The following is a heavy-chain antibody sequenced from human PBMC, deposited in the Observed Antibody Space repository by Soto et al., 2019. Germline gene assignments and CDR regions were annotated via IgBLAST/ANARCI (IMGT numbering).Heavy chain of an antibody. CDR1: GGSISSSSYY. CDR2: IYYSGST. CDR3: ARVEGAVAGFYYYYGMDV. V-gene: IGHV4-39*01. D-gene: IGHD6-19*01. J-gene: IGHJ6*02. Sequence: QLQLQESGPGLVKPSETLSLTCTVSGGSISSSSYYWGWIRQPPGKGLEWIGSIYYSGSTYYNPSLKSRVTISVDTSKNQFSLKLSSVTAADTAVYYCARVEGAVAGFYYYYGMDVWGQGTTVTVSS.